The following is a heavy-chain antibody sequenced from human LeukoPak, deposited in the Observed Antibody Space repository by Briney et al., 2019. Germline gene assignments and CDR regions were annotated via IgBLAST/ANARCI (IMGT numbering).Heavy chain of an antibody. V-gene: IGHV4-4*07. CDR3: ARDLNSYYDSSGYYDDAFDI. Sequence: TSETLSLTCTVSGGSISSYYWSWIRQPAGKGLEWIGRIYTSGSTNYNPSLKSRVTISVDTSKNQFSLKLSSVTAADTAVYYCARDLNSYYDSSGYYDDAFDIWGQGTMVTVSS. CDR2: IYTSGST. CDR1: GGSISSYY. D-gene: IGHD3-22*01. J-gene: IGHJ3*02.